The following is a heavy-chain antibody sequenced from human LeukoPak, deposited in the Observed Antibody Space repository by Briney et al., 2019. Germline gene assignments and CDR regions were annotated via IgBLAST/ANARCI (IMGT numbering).Heavy chain of an antibody. J-gene: IGHJ4*02. V-gene: IGHV1-2*02. CDR1: GYTFTGYY. CDR3: ARGFKGVARVDY. D-gene: IGHD3-3*01. CDR2: INPNSGGT. Sequence: ASVKVSCKASGYTFTGYYMHWVRQAPGQGLEWMGWINPNSGGTNYAQKFQGRVTMTRDTSISTAYMELSRLRSDDTAVYYRARGFKGVARVDYWGQGILVTVSS.